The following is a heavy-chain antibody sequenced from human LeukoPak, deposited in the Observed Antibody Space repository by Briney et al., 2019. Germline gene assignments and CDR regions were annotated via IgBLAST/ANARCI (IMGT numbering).Heavy chain of an antibody. Sequence: GASVKVSCKASGYTFTGYYIHWVRQAPGQGLEWMGWINPNSGGPNYAQKFQGSVTMTRDTSISTAYLELSRLRSDDTAVYYCARSGGGSSSWEIDYWGQGTLVTVSS. J-gene: IGHJ4*02. CDR1: GYTFTGYY. D-gene: IGHD6-13*01. V-gene: IGHV1-2*02. CDR2: INPNSGGP. CDR3: ARSGGGSSSWEIDY.